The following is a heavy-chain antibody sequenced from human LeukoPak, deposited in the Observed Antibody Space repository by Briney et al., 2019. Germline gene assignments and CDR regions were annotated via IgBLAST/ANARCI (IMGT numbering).Heavy chain of an antibody. J-gene: IGHJ4*02. CDR3: ARDQHRRIVVVNSLTE. CDR1: GYTVNSYG. V-gene: IGHV1-18*01. Sequence: ASVKVSCKASGYTVNSYGISWVRQAPGQGLEWMGWISGYNGYTTYAQKLQGRVTMTTDTSTSTAYMELRSLRSDDTAVYYCARDQHRRIVVVNSLTEWGQGTLVTVSS. CDR2: ISGYNGYT. D-gene: IGHD3-22*01.